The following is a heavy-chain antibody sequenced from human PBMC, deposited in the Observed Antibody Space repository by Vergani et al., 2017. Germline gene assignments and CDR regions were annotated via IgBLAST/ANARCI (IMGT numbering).Heavy chain of an antibody. J-gene: IGHJ4*02. Sequence: QLQLQESGSGLVKPSETLSLTCTVSGGSISSSSYYWGWIRQPPGKGLEWIGSIYYSGSTYYNPSLKSRVPISVDTSKNQFSLKLSSVTAADTAVYYCARLSLGYGDVPHGDYWGQGTLVTVSS. D-gene: IGHD4-17*01. CDR3: ARLSLGYGDVPHGDY. V-gene: IGHV4-39*01. CDR1: GGSISSSSYY. CDR2: IYYSGST.